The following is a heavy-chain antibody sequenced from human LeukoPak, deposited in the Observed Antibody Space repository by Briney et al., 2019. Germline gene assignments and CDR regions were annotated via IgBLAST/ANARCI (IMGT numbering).Heavy chain of an antibody. V-gene: IGHV4-59*08. CDR1: GDSISSYY. J-gene: IGHJ3*02. CDR3: ARHVLYDYVWGSPPGAFDI. D-gene: IGHD3-16*01. Sequence: SETLSLTCTVSGDSISSYYWSWIRQPPGKGLEWIGYIYYSGSTNYNPSLKSRVTISVDTSKNQFSLKLSSVTAADTAVYYCARHVLYDYVWGSPPGAFDIWGQGTMVTVSS. CDR2: IYYSGST.